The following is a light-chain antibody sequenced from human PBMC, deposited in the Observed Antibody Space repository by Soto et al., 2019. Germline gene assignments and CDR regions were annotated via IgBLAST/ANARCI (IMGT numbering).Light chain of an antibody. V-gene: IGLV2-11*01. Sequence: QSVLTQPRSVSGSPGQSVTISCTGSSSDVGGYNYVSWYQQQPGKAPKLLTYDVTIRTAGVSDRFSGSKSGNTASLTISGLQAEDDGDYYCCSYAGTYTFFVFGTGTKVTVL. CDR1: SSDVGGYNY. CDR3: CSYAGTYTFFV. J-gene: IGLJ1*01. CDR2: DVT.